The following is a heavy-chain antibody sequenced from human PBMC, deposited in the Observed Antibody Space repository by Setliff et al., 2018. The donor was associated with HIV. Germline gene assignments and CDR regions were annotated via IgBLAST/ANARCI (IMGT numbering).Heavy chain of an antibody. V-gene: IGHV4-4*07. J-gene: IGHJ4*02. Sequence: SETLSLTCTVSGGSISRYYWGWIRQPAGKGLEWIGRIYPSGNINYNPSLKSRLTMSIDTSKNQFSLKLSSVTATDTAVYYCARDAGPHYGSGPPLEYWGQGIQVTAPQ. CDR2: IYPSGNI. CDR3: ARDAGPHYGSGPPLEY. CDR1: GGSISRYY. D-gene: IGHD3-10*01.